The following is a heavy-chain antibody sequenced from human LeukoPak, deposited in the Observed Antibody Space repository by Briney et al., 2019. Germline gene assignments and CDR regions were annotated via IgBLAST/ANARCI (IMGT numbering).Heavy chain of an antibody. V-gene: IGHV4-61*05. CDR3: ASEVVTSIEYFQH. CDR1: GGSISSSSYY. D-gene: IGHD2-21*02. CDR2: IYYSGST. Sequence: SETLSLTCTVSGGSISSSSYYWGWIRQPPGKGLEWIGYIYYSGSTNYNPSLKSRVTISVDTSKNQFSLKLRSVTAADTAVYYCASEVVTSIEYFQHWGQGTLVTVSS. J-gene: IGHJ1*01.